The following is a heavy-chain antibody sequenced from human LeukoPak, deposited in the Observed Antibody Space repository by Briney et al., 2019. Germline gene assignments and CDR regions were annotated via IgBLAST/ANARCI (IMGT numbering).Heavy chain of an antibody. CDR3: ARWGYYGSGSPFDY. CDR1: GGSISSSSYY. J-gene: IGHJ4*02. Sequence: SETLSLTCTVSGGSISSSSYYWGWIRQPPGKGPEWIGSIYYSGSTYYNPSLKSRVTISVDTSKNQFSLKLSSVPAADTAVYYCARWGYYGSGSPFDYWGQGTLVTVSS. CDR2: IYYSGST. D-gene: IGHD3-10*01. V-gene: IGHV4-39*01.